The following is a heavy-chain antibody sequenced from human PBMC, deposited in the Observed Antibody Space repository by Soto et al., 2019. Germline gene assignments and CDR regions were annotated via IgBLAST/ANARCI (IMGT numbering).Heavy chain of an antibody. J-gene: IGHJ4*02. CDR1: RFTFSSYA. CDR2: ISGSGGST. D-gene: IGHD1-26*01. V-gene: IGHV3-23*01. Sequence: EVQLLESGGGLVQPGGSLRLSCAASRFTFSSYAMRWVRQAPGKGLEWVSAISGSGGSTYYADSVKGRFTISRDNSKNTLYLQMNSLRAEDTAVYYCARRGSGSYYDYWGQGTLVIVSS. CDR3: ARRGSGSYYDY.